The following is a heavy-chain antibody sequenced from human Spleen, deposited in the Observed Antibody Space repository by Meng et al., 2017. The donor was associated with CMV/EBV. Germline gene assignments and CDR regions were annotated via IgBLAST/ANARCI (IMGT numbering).Heavy chain of an antibody. J-gene: IGHJ6*02. Sequence: GGSLRLSCTTSGFTFIRCAMNWVRQDPGKGLEWVANIKQDGSEKHYVDSVKGRFTISRDNAKNSLYLQLNSLRAEDMALYYCAKDTQRGYGGNGGMDVWGQGTTVTVSS. D-gene: IGHD4-23*01. CDR3: AKDTQRGYGGNGGMDV. CDR1: GFTFIRCA. CDR2: IKQDGSEK. V-gene: IGHV3-7*03.